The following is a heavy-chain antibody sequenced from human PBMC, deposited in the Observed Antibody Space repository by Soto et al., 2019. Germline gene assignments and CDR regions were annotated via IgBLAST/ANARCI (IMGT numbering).Heavy chain of an antibody. Sequence: QVQLVQSGAEVKKPGSSVKVSCKASGGTFNNYAFSWVRQAPGQGLEWMGGIIPIFGTTNYAQKFQGRDTITADESKGTTYMELGSLISDGTAMDYCAREGGGASSRRFDYWGQGTLVTVSS. CDR1: GGTFNNYA. J-gene: IGHJ4*02. V-gene: IGHV1-69*01. CDR2: IIPIFGTT. CDR3: AREGGGASSRRFDY. D-gene: IGHD6-13*01.